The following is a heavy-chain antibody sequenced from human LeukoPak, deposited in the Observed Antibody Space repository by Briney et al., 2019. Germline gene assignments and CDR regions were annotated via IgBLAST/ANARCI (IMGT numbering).Heavy chain of an antibody. Sequence: ASVKASCKASGYTFTSYGISWVRQAPGQGLEWMGWISAYNGNTDYAQKLQGRVTMTTDTSTSTAYMELRSLRSDNTAVYYCARVTQTDYDFDYWGQGTLVTVSS. CDR2: ISAYNGNT. D-gene: IGHD4-17*01. CDR3: ARVTQTDYDFDY. CDR1: GYTFTSYG. V-gene: IGHV1-18*01. J-gene: IGHJ4*02.